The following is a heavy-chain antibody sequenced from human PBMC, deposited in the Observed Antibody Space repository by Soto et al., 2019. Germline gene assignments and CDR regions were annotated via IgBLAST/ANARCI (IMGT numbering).Heavy chain of an antibody. Sequence: VQLVESGGGLFKPGGSLRPSCAVSGFTFADYYMTWIRQAPGPGLAWVSYISSSTSHTNYADSVKGRFTISRDNAKNSLFLQMNSLRAEDTAVYYCVRGRGAAADYFDFWGQGTLVTVSS. J-gene: IGHJ4*02. D-gene: IGHD1-26*01. CDR2: ISSSTSHT. CDR3: VRGRGAAADYFDF. CDR1: GFTFADYY. V-gene: IGHV3-11*05.